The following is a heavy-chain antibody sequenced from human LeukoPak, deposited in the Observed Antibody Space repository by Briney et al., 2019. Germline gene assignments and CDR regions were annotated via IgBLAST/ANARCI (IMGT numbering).Heavy chain of an antibody. V-gene: IGHV5-51*01. CDR2: IYPGDSDT. Sequence: GESLKISCKGSGYSFTSYWIGWVRQMPGKGLEWMGIIYPGDSDTRYSPSFQGQVTILADKSISTAYLQWSSLKASDTAMYYCARRPWGYYDSSGYSDFDYWGQGTLVTVSS. CDR1: GYSFTSYW. D-gene: IGHD3-22*01. CDR3: ARRPWGYYDSSGYSDFDY. J-gene: IGHJ4*02.